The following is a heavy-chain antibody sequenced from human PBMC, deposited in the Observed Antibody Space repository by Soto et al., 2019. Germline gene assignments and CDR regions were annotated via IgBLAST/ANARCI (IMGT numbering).Heavy chain of an antibody. V-gene: IGHV3-21*01. D-gene: IGHD6-13*01. CDR1: GFTFSSYS. J-gene: IGHJ4*02. CDR2: ISSSSSYI. Sequence: GGSLRLSCAASGFTFSSYSMNWVRQAPGKGLEWVSSISSSSSYIYYADSVKGRFTISRDNAKNSLYLQMNSLRAEDMAVYYCARSQQLAEGLFDYWCQGTLVTVSS. CDR3: ARSQQLAEGLFDY.